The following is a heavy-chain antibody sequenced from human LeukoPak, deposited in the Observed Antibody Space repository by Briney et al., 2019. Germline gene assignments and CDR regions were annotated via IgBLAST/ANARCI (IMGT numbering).Heavy chain of an antibody. J-gene: IGHJ4*02. CDR1: GFTFSSYA. CDR2: ISGSGGST. V-gene: IGHV3-23*01. Sequence: PGGSLRLSCAASGFTFSSYAMSWVRQAPGKGLEWVSAISGSGGSTYYADSVKGRFTISRDNSKNTLYLQMNSLRAEDTAVYYCAKDTLTSPYSSSSGLDYWGQGTLVTVSS. CDR3: AKDTLTSPYSSSSGLDY. D-gene: IGHD6-6*01.